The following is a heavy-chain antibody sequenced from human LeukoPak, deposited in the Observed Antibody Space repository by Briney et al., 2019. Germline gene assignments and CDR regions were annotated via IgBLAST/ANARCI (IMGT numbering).Heavy chain of an antibody. CDR1: LFTFSDYY. CDR2: ISSSGSTI. V-gene: IGHV3-11*04. CDR3: ARVDSYGVYYFDY. D-gene: IGHD5-18*01. Sequence: GEALRLSFAAYLFTFSDYYMSWIRQAPGKVLERVSYISSSGSTIYYADSVKGRFTISRDNAKNSLYLQMNSLRAEDTAVYYCARVDSYGVYYFDYWGQGTLVTVSS. J-gene: IGHJ4*02.